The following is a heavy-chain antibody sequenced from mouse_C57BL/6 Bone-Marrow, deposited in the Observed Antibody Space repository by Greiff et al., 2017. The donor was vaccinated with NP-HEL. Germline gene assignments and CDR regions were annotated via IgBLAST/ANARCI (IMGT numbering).Heavy chain of an antibody. CDR3: APGDDYAFDY. J-gene: IGHJ2*01. V-gene: IGHV1-26*01. Sequence: EVQLQQSGPELVKPGASVKISCKASGYTFTDYYMNWVKQSHGKSLKWIGDINPNNGGTSYNQKFKGKATLTVDKSSSTAYMELRSLTSEDSAVYYCAPGDDYAFDYWGQGTTLTVSS. CDR2: INPNNGGT. D-gene: IGHD2-4*01. CDR1: GYTFTDYY.